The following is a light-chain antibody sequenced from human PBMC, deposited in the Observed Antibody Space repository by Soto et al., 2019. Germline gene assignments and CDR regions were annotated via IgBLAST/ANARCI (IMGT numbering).Light chain of an antibody. CDR3: QQFRNWPWT. Sequence: EIVLTQSPGTLSVSPGDRVTLSCRASQSISINLAWYQHKPGQAPRLLIHGASTRAAGVPARISGSGSGTEFTLTISSLQSEDFAVYYCQQFRNWPWTFGQGAKVDI. CDR1: QSISIN. V-gene: IGKV3D-15*01. J-gene: IGKJ1*01. CDR2: GAS.